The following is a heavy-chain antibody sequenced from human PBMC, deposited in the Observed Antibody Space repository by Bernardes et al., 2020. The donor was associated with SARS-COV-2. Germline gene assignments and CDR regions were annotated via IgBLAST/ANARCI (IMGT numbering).Heavy chain of an antibody. J-gene: IGHJ3*02. V-gene: IGHV4-34*01. Sequence: ETLSLTCAVYGGSFSGYYWSWIRQPPGKGLEWIGEINHSGSTNYNPSLKSRVTISVDTSKNQFSLKLSSVTAADTAVYYCASFAERITIFGVVINDAFDIWGQGTMVTVSS. CDR2: INHSGST. CDR3: ASFAERITIFGVVINDAFDI. CDR1: GGSFSGYY. D-gene: IGHD3-3*01.